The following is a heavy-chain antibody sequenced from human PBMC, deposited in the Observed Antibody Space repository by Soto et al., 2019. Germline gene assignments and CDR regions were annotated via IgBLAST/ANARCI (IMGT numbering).Heavy chain of an antibody. Sequence: SQTLSLTCAISGDSVSSNSAAWNWIRQSPSRGLEWLGRTYYRSKWYNDYAVSVKSRITINPDTPKNQFSLQLNSVTPEDTAVYYCARDPWLQGYYYYGMDVWGQGTTVTVYS. V-gene: IGHV6-1*01. CDR2: TYYRSKWYN. D-gene: IGHD5-12*01. CDR1: GDSVSSNSAA. CDR3: ARDPWLQGYYYYGMDV. J-gene: IGHJ6*02.